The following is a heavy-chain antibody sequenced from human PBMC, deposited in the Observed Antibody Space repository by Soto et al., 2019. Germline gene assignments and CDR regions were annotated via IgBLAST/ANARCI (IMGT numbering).Heavy chain of an antibody. V-gene: IGHV4-30-2*01. Sequence: SETLSLTCTVSGGSIDGFYWSWIRQPPGKGLEWIGYIYHSGSTYYNPSLKSRVTISVDRSKNQFSLRLSSVTAADTAVYYCARHIPASAVFGIVSSLRYWGHGTLVTVSA. J-gene: IGHJ4*01. CDR3: ARHIPASAVFGIVSSLRY. D-gene: IGHD3-3*01. CDR1: GGSIDGFY. CDR2: IYHSGST.